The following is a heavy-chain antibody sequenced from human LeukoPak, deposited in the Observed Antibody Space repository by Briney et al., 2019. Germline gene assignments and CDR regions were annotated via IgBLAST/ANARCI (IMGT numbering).Heavy chain of an antibody. CDR3: ARESSISTWTFHY. V-gene: IGHV1-2*02. CDR2: INPNTGDT. Sequence: ASVKVSCKASGYTFTGYYMHWVRQAPGQGLEWMGWINPNTGDTNYAQKFQGRVTMTRDTSISTAYMELSRLTSDDTAVYYCARESSISTWTFHYWGQGTLVTVSS. CDR1: GYTFTGYY. J-gene: IGHJ4*02. D-gene: IGHD6-13*01.